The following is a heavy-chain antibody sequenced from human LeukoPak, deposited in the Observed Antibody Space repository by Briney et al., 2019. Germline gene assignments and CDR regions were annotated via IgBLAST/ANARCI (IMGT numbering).Heavy chain of an antibody. Sequence: SQTLSLTCAISGDSVSNKNAAWNWIRQSPSRGLEWLGRTYYRSKWYSEYAVSVRRRIAINPDTSKNQFSLQLNSVTPEDTAMYYCAKAEGYLSVWGQGTRVTVSS. V-gene: IGHV6-1*01. J-gene: IGHJ3*01. CDR1: GDSVSNKNAA. CDR2: TYYRSKWYS. CDR3: AKAEGYLSV. D-gene: IGHD2-15*01.